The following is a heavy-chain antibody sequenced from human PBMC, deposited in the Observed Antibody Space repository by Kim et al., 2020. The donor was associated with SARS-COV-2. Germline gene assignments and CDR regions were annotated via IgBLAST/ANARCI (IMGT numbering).Heavy chain of an antibody. CDR3: AKDIYPVRDYGDYPYAFDI. CDR2: ISWNSGSI. CDR1: GFTFDDYA. J-gene: IGHJ3*02. V-gene: IGHV3-9*01. Sequence: GGSLRLSCAASGFTFDDYAMHWVRQAPGKGLEWVSGISWNSGSIGYADSVKGRFTISRDNAKNSLYLQMNSLRAEDTALYYCAKDIYPVRDYGDYPYAFDIWGQGTMVTVSS. D-gene: IGHD4-17*01.